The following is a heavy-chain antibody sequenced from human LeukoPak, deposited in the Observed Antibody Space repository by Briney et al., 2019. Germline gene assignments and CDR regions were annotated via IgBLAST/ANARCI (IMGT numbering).Heavy chain of an antibody. V-gene: IGHV3-30-3*01. CDR3: AKAADDFDI. J-gene: IGHJ3*02. CDR2: ISYDANNK. Sequence: PGGSLRLSCAASGFTLSRYVMHWVRQAPGKGLEWVAVISYDANNKDYADSVKGRFIISRDNSKKTLYLQINSLRAEDTAVYYCAKAADDFDIWGQGTMVTVSS. CDR1: GFTLSRYV.